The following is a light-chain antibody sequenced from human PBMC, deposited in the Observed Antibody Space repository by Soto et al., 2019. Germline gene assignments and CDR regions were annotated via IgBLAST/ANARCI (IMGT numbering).Light chain of an antibody. CDR3: QQAYSFPIT. J-gene: IGKJ5*01. Sequence: DIQMTQSPSSVFASVGDRVTITCRASQGISRWLAWYQQKPGKAPKLLIYAASTLQSGVPSRVRGNGSGTDFTLIISSLKPEDSATYYCQQAYSFPITFGQGTRLEIK. CDR1: QGISRW. CDR2: AAS. V-gene: IGKV1D-12*01.